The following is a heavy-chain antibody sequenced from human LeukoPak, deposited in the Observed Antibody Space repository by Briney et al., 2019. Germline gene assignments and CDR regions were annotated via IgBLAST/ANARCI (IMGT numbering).Heavy chain of an antibody. Sequence: GGSLRLSCAASGFTFSSYGMSWVRQAPGKGLEWVANIKQDGSEKYYVDSVKGRFTISRDNAKNSLYLQMNSLRAEDTAVYYCIGGWTKGIYFDYWGQGTLVTVSS. J-gene: IGHJ4*02. D-gene: IGHD6-19*01. V-gene: IGHV3-7*01. CDR3: IGGWTKGIYFDY. CDR1: GFTFSSYG. CDR2: IKQDGSEK.